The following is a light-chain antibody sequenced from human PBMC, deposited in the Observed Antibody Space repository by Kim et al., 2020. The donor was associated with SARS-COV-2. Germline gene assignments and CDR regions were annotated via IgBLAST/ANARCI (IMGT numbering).Light chain of an antibody. CDR3: QKYNSALIT. V-gene: IGKV1-27*01. Sequence: GDRVTSACRASQGIRNFLAWYQHKPGKVPKLLIYAASTLQSGVPSRFSGSGSGTDFTLTISSLQPEDVATYYCQKYNSALITFGQGTRLEIK. J-gene: IGKJ5*01. CDR1: QGIRNF. CDR2: AAS.